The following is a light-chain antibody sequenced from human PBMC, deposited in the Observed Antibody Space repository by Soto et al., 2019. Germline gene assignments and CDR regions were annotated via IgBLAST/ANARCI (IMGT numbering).Light chain of an antibody. CDR2: GAS. V-gene: IGKV3-15*01. J-gene: IGKJ1*01. Sequence: EIVMTQSPVTLSVCPGERATLSCRASQSVSSNVAWYQQKPGQAPRLLIYGASTRATGIPARFSGSGSGTEFTLTISSLQSEDFAVYYCQQYNNWPKTFGQGTKVDIK. CDR3: QQYNNWPKT. CDR1: QSVSSN.